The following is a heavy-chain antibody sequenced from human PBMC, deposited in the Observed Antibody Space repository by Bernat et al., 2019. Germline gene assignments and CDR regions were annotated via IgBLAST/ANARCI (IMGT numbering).Heavy chain of an antibody. CDR2: ISSSGSTI. CDR3: AREGTTIVVVPAAIKLILHKLRGGVNAFDI. CDR1: GFTFSSYE. D-gene: IGHD2-2*02. J-gene: IGHJ3*02. V-gene: IGHV3-48*03. Sequence: EVQLVESGGGLVQPGGSLRLSCAASGFTFSSYEMNWVRQAPGKGLEWVSYISSSGSTIYYADSVKGRFTISRDNAKNSLYLQMNSLRAEDTAVYYCAREGTTIVVVPAAIKLILHKLRGGVNAFDIWGQGTMVTVSS.